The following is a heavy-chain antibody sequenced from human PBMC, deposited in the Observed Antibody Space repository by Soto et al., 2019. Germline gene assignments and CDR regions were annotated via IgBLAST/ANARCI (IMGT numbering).Heavy chain of an antibody. CDR1: GFTFSSYG. V-gene: IGHV3-30*18. Sequence: GGSLRLSCAASGFTFSSYGMHWVRQAPGKGLEWVAVISYDGSNKYYADSVKGRFTISRDNSKNTLYLQMNSLRAEDTAVYYCAKDLRRGSDYGDLDYWGQGTLVTVSS. D-gene: IGHD4-17*01. CDR3: AKDLRRGSDYGDLDY. J-gene: IGHJ4*02. CDR2: ISYDGSNK.